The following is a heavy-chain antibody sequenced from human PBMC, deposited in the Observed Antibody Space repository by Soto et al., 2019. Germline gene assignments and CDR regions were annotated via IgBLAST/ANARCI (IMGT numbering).Heavy chain of an antibody. J-gene: IGHJ4*02. V-gene: IGHV1-69*01. CDR1: GGTFSSYA. D-gene: IGHD2-2*02. CDR2: ISPIFFTG. Sequence: KVYCKASGGTFSSYAISWVRQAPGQVLEWMGGISPIFFTGNYWQKFQGRVTITADESTSTAYMELSSLRSEDTDVYYCARYTSSIGPVWGQGTLVTVSS. CDR3: ARYTSSIGPV.